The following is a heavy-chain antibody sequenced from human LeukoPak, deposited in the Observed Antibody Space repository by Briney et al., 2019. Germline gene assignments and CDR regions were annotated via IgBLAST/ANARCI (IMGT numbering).Heavy chain of an antibody. CDR3: ARDRGGSTSPYYYMDV. V-gene: IGHV3-53*01. CDR2: IYSGGST. CDR1: GFTFSSNY. D-gene: IGHD2-2*01. J-gene: IGHJ6*03. Sequence: GGSLRLSCAASGFTFSSNYMSWVRQAPQKGLEWVSIIYSGGSTYYSASVKGRFTISRDNSKNTLYLQMNSLRAEDTAVYYCARDRGGSTSPYYYMDVWGKGTTVTVSS.